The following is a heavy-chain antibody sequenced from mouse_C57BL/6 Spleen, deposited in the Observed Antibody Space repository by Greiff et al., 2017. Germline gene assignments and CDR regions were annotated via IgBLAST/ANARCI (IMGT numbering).Heavy chain of an antibody. CDR1: GFTFSSYT. Sequence: EVKLVESGGGLVKPGGSLKLSCAASGFTFSSYTMSWVRQTPETRLEWVATISGGGGNTYYPDSVKGRITISRDNGKNTLYLQRSSLRSEDTALYYCARIYDGYSYFEDWGQGTTLTVSS. V-gene: IGHV5-9*01. CDR3: ARIYDGYSYFED. D-gene: IGHD2-3*01. CDR2: ISGGGGNT. J-gene: IGHJ2*01.